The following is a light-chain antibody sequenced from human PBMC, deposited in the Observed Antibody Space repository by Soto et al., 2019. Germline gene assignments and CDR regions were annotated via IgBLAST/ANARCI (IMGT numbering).Light chain of an antibody. CDR3: QQRSNWPPYT. CDR2: DAS. CDR1: QSVSSY. Sequence: EIVLTQSLATLSLSPGERATLSCRASQSVSSYLAWYQQKPGQAPRLLIYDASNRATGIPARFSGSGSGTDFTLTISSLEPEDVAVYYCQQRSNWPPYTFGQGTKLEIK. J-gene: IGKJ2*01. V-gene: IGKV3-11*01.